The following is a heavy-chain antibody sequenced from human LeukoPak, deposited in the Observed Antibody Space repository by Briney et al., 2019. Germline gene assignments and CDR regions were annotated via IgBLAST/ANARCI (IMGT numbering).Heavy chain of an antibody. D-gene: IGHD6-19*01. CDR3: ARDPGIAVAGTAADY. V-gene: IGHV3-74*01. J-gene: IGHJ4*02. CDR1: GFTFSSYW. CDR2: INSDGSSA. Sequence: GGSLRLSCAASGFTFSSYWMHWVRQAPGKGLVWVSRINSDGSSASYADSVKGRLTISRDNAKNTLYLQMNSLRAEDTAVYYCARDPGIAVAGTAADYWGQGTLVTVSS.